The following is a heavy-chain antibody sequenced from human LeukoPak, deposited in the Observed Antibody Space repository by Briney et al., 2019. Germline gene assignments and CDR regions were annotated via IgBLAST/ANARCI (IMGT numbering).Heavy chain of an antibody. D-gene: IGHD2-2*01. V-gene: IGHV3-9*03. CDR2: ISWNSGSI. CDR3: AKASCSSTSCPTAS. Sequence: GGSLRLSCAASGFTFDDYAMHWGRQAPGKGLEWVSGISWNSGSIGYADPVKGRFTISRDNAKNSLYLQMNSLRAEDMALYYCAKASCSSTSCPTASWGQGTLVTVSS. CDR1: GFTFDDYA. J-gene: IGHJ5*02.